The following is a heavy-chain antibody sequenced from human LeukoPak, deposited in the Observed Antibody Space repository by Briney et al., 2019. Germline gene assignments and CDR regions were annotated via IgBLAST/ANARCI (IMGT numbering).Heavy chain of an antibody. CDR3: ARGRSYYDFWSGYPDTDV. CDR1: GYTFTIYD. CDR2: MNPNSGNT. J-gene: IGHJ6*02. D-gene: IGHD3-3*01. Sequence: GASVKVSCKASGYTFTIYDINWVRQATGQGLEWMGWMNPNSGNTGYAQKFQGRVTMTRNTSISTAYMELSSLRSEDTAVYYCARGRSYYDFWSGYPDTDVWGQGTTVTVSS. V-gene: IGHV1-8*01.